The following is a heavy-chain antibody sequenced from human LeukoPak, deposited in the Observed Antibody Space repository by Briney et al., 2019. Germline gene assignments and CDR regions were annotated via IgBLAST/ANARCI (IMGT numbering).Heavy chain of an antibody. CDR1: GGSISSYY. CDR3: ARAELWLGELKSFDY. J-gene: IGHJ4*02. CDR2: IYYSGST. V-gene: IGHV4-59*01. Sequence: SETLSLTCTVSGGSISSYYWSWIRQPPGKGLEWIGYIYYSGSTNYNPSLKSRVTISVDTSKNQFSLKLSSVTAADTAVYYCARAELWLGELKSFDYWGQGTLVTVSS. D-gene: IGHD3-10*01.